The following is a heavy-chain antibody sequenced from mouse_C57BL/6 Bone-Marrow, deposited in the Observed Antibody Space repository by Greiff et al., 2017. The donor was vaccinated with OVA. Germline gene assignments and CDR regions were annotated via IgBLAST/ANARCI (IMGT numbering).Heavy chain of an antibody. Sequence: QVTLQVSGPGILQPSQTLSLTCSFSGFSLSTFGMGVGWIRPPSGKGLEWLAHIWWDDDTSYNPALKSRLTISKDTSKNQVFLKIANVDTADTATYYGARIYDGYPHYYAMDYWGQGTSVTVSA. J-gene: IGHJ4*01. D-gene: IGHD2-3*01. CDR2: IWWDDDT. CDR3: ARIYDGYPHYYAMDY. V-gene: IGHV8-8*01. CDR1: GFSLSTFGMG.